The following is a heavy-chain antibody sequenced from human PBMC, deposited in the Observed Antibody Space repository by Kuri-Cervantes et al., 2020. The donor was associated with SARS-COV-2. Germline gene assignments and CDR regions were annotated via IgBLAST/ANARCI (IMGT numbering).Heavy chain of an antibody. J-gene: IGHJ4*02. Sequence: GESLKISCAASGFTFSSYAMHWVRQAPGKGLEWVAVISYDGSNKYYADSVKGRFTISRDNSKNTLYLQMNSLRAEDTAVYYCAREESSSTQDYWGQETLVTVSS. CDR3: AREESSSTQDY. CDR1: GFTFSSYA. V-gene: IGHV3-30-3*01. D-gene: IGHD6-6*01. CDR2: ISYDGSNK.